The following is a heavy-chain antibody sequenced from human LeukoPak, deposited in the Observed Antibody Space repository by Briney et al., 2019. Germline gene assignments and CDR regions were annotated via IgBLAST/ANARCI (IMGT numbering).Heavy chain of an antibody. CDR3: ARGGIVVDHDAFDI. V-gene: IGHV1-46*01. Sequence: ASVRVSCKASGYTFTDYLINWVRQAPGQGLEWMGIINPSGGSTSYAQKFQGRVTMTRDMSTSTVYMELSSLRSEDTAVYYCARGGIVVDHDAFDIWGQGTMVTVSS. D-gene: IGHD3-22*01. CDR2: INPSGGST. J-gene: IGHJ3*02. CDR1: GYTFTDYL.